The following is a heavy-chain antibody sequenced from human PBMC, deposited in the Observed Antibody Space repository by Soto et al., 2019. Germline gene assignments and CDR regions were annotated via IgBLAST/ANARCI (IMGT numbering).Heavy chain of an antibody. J-gene: IGHJ4*02. CDR1: GFTFSSYA. CDR3: ARDQADTAWGYYFDY. CDR2: ISYDGSNK. D-gene: IGHD5-18*01. V-gene: IGHV3-30-3*01. Sequence: GGSLRLSCAASGFTFSSYAMHWVRQAPGKGLEWVAVISYDGSNKYYADSVKGRFTISRDNSKNTLYLQMNSLRAEDTAVYYCARDQADTAWGYYFDYWGQGTLVTVSS.